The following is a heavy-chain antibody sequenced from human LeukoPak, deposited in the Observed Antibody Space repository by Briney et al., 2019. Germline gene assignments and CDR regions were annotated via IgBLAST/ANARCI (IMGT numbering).Heavy chain of an antibody. CDR3: ASRSCSGGSCYYSDY. Sequence: SETLSLTCTVSGGSVSDYYWSWIRQPPGKGLEWIGYIYYSGSTYYNPSLKSRVTISVDTSKNQFSLKLSSVTAADTAVYYCASRSCSGGSCYYSDYWGQGTLVTVSS. V-gene: IGHV4-59*02. CDR2: IYYSGST. J-gene: IGHJ4*02. D-gene: IGHD2-15*01. CDR1: GGSVSDYY.